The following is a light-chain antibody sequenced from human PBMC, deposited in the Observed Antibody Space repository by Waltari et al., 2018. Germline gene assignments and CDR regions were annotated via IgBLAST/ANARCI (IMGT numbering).Light chain of an antibody. CDR3: QNHERLPAT. Sequence: EVVLTQSPGTLSLSPGDRATLACRASQSVSSFLAWYQQKPGQAPRLLIYHASNRATGIPDRFSGSGSGTDFSLTISRLEPEDFAVYYCQNHERLPATFGQGTKVEI. V-gene: IGKV3-20*01. CDR2: HAS. CDR1: QSVSSF. J-gene: IGKJ1*01.